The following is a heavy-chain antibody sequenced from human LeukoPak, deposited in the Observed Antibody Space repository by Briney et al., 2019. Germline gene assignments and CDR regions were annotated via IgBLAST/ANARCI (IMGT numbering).Heavy chain of an antibody. Sequence: GGSLRLSCAASGFTFSDFWMHWVRHAPGKGLVWVSRINSGGTVTNYADSVKGRFTISRDNAKNSLYLQMNSLRAEDTAVYYCAREQVAARPDYWGQGTLVTVSS. CDR3: AREQVAARPDY. J-gene: IGHJ4*02. CDR1: GFTFSDFW. D-gene: IGHD6-6*01. V-gene: IGHV3-74*01. CDR2: INSGGTVT.